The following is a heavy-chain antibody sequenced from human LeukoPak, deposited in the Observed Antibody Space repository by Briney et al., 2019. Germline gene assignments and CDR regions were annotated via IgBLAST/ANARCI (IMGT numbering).Heavy chain of an antibody. CDR1: GFTFSSYG. Sequence: GGSLRLSCAASGFTFSSYGMHWVRQAPGKGLEWVAVISYDGSNKYYADSVKGRFTISRDNSKNTLYLQMNSLRAEDTAVYYCANEGTTDDAFDIWGQGTMVTVSS. CDR3: ANEGTTDDAFDI. D-gene: IGHD4-17*01. V-gene: IGHV3-30*18. CDR2: ISYDGSNK. J-gene: IGHJ3*02.